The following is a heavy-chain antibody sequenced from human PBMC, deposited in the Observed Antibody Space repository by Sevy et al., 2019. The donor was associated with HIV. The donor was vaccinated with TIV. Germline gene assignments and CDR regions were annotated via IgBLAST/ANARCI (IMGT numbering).Heavy chain of an antibody. CDR3: ARGPGLHGYTYDWEVDY. CDR2: ISYDGSKK. Sequence: GGSLRLSCAASGFTFSSYAMHWVRQAPGKGLQWMAVISYDGSKKFYADSVKGRFTISRDNSKNTLYLQMNSLRPEDTAVYYSARGPGLHGYTYDWEVDYWGQGTLVTVSS. CDR1: GFTFSSYA. V-gene: IGHV3-30-3*01. J-gene: IGHJ4*02. D-gene: IGHD5-18*01.